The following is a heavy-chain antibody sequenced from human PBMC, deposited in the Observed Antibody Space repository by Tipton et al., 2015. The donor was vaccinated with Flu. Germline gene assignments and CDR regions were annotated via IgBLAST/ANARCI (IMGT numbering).Heavy chain of an antibody. CDR3: AREGSSWYRHWYDGMDV. Sequence: LRLSCTVSGGSISSYYWSWIRQPAGKGLEWIGRIYTSGSTNYNPSLKSRVTMSVDTSKNQFSLKLSSVTAADTAVYYCAREGSSWYRHWYDGMDVWGQGTTVTVSS. D-gene: IGHD6-13*01. J-gene: IGHJ6*02. CDR2: IYTSGST. V-gene: IGHV4-4*07. CDR1: GGSISSYY.